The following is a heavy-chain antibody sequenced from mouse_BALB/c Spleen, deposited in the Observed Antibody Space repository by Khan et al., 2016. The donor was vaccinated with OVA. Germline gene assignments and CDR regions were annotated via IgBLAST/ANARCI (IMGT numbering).Heavy chain of an antibody. CDR2: TYPGGGYT. J-gene: IGHJ2*01. Sequence: VQLQESGAELVRPGTSVKMSCKAAGYTFTNYWIGWVKQRPGHGLEWIGDTYPGGGYTNYNEKFKGKATLTADTSSSTAYMQLSGLTSEDSAIYYGSRRGAARATGDYFDCWGQGTTLTVSS. CDR1: GYTFTNYW. V-gene: IGHV1-63*02. CDR3: SRRGAARATGDYFDC. D-gene: IGHD3-1*01.